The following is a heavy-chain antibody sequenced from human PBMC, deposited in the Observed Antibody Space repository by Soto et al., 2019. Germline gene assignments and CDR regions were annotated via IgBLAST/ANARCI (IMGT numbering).Heavy chain of an antibody. CDR2: FHPERGET. J-gene: IGHJ4*02. CDR1: GFTLSDSS. V-gene: IGHV1-24*01. D-gene: IGHD5-12*01. Sequence: VQLVQSGAEVKKPGASVKVSCKVSGFTLSDSSIHWVRQAPGKGLEWMGRFHPERGETIYPQKLQGRVTMTEATSIDTAYMELRRLRSEDTALYFCVRQRANVVATQLITFFDYWGQGALVTVSS. CDR3: VRQRANVVATQLITFFDY.